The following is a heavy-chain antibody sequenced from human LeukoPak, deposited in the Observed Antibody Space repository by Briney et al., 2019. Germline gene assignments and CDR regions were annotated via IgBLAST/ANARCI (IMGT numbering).Heavy chain of an antibody. CDR1: GFTFSSYS. Sequence: GGSLRLSCAASGFTFSSYSMNWVRQAPGKGLEWVSSISSSSSYIYYADSVKGRFTISRDNAKNSLYLQMNSLRAEDAAVYYCAREAPGAFDIWGQGTMVTVSS. V-gene: IGHV3-21*01. J-gene: IGHJ3*02. CDR2: ISSSSSYI. CDR3: AREAPGAFDI.